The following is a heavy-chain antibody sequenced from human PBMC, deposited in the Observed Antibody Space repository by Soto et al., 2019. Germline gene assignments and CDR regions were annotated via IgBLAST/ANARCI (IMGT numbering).Heavy chain of an antibody. CDR1: GFTFSSNS. CDR2: ISSSSSTI. J-gene: IGHJ5*02. D-gene: IGHD4-4*01. Sequence: EVQLVESGGGLVQPGGSRRLSCAPSGFTFSSNSRNWVGRAPGKGLGWVAYISSSSSTIYYADSVKGRFTISRDNAKNSLYLQMNSLRDEDTAVYYCAREGLQYNWFDPWGQGTLVTVSS. CDR3: AREGLQYNWFDP. V-gene: IGHV3-48*02.